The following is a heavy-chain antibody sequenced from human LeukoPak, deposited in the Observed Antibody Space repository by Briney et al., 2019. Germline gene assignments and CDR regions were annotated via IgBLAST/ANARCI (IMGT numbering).Heavy chain of an antibody. CDR1: GGSFSGYY. V-gene: IGHV4-34*01. CDR3: ARDGSTVTTSRYWFDP. Sequence: PSETLSLTCAVYGGSFSGYYWSWTRQPPGKGLEWIGEINHSGSTNYNPSLKSRVTISVDTSKNQFSLKLSSVTAADTAVYYCARDGSTVTTSRYWFDPWGQGTLVTVSS. J-gene: IGHJ5*02. CDR2: INHSGST. D-gene: IGHD4-17*01.